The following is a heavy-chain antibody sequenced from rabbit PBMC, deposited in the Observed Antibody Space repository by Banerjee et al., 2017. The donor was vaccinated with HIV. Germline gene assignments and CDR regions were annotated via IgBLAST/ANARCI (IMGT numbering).Heavy chain of an antibody. CDR3: ATDHSGVSGYAFDL. CDR1: GFSFSSGYD. CDR2: IYAGSSDNT. D-gene: IGHD1-1*01. Sequence: QEQLEESGGDLVKPEGSLTLTCTASGFSFSSGYDMCWVRQAPGKGLEWIACIYAGSSDNTYYASWAKGRFTISKTSSTTVTLQMTSLTAADTATYFCATDHSGVSGYAFDLWGPGTLVTVS. V-gene: IGHV1S45*01. J-gene: IGHJ4*01.